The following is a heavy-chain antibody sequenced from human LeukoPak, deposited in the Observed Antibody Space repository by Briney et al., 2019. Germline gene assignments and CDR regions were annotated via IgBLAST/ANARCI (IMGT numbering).Heavy chain of an antibody. V-gene: IGHV1-2*02. Sequence: ASVKVSCKASGYIFTGYYIHWVRQAPGQGLEWMGWINPNSGGTNYAQKFQGRVTMTRDTSISTAYLELSSLRSDDTAVYYCARSSSLLWLVPYYFDYWGQGTLVTVSS. CDR1: GYIFTGYY. D-gene: IGHD3-10*01. J-gene: IGHJ4*02. CDR2: INPNSGGT. CDR3: ARSSSLLWLVPYYFDY.